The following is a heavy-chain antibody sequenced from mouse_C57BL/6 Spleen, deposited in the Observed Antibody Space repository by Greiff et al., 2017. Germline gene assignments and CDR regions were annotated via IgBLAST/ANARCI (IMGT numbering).Heavy chain of an antibody. D-gene: IGHD2-2*01. V-gene: IGHV1-53*01. CDR2: INPSNGGT. J-gene: IGHJ2*01. CDR3: AREGKVSHYYDY. Sequence: QVQLQQPGTELVKPGASVKLSCKASGYTFTSYWMPWVKQRPGQGLEWIGNINPSNGGTNYNEKFKSKATLTVDKSSSTAYMQLSSLTSEDSAVYYCAREGKVSHYYDYWGQGTTLTVSS. CDR1: GYTFTSYW.